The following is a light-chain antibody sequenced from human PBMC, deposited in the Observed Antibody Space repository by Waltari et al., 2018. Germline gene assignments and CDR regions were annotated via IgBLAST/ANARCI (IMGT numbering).Light chain of an antibody. CDR1: QIIRSD. CDR3: QHGYGTPLT. CDR2: AAS. J-gene: IGKJ1*01. V-gene: IGKV1-39*01. Sequence: DIQMTQSPSSLSASVGDRVTITCRASQIIRSDLNWYQQKSGKTPKLLIYAASSLQSGVPSRCSGSGSGTAFTLTIGSLRPEDFATYYCQHGYGTPLTFGQGTKVEIK.